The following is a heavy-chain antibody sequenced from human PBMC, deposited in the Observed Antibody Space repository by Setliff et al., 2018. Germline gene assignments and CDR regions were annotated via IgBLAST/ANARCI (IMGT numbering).Heavy chain of an antibody. CDR3: VRRTYYYDTSPMGWFDP. D-gene: IGHD3-22*01. CDR2: VSHSGST. CDR1: GGSFSNYY. Sequence: SETLSLTCAVYGGSFSNYYWSWIRQPPGKGLEWLGEVSHSGSTNYNPSLKSRVTISLDPSQNQFSLKLSSVTAADTAVYYCVRRTYYYDTSPMGWFDPWGQGILVTVSS. V-gene: IGHV4-34*01. J-gene: IGHJ5*02.